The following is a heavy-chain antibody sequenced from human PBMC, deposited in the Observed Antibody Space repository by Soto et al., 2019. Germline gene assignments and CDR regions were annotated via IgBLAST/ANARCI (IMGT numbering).Heavy chain of an antibody. CDR3: AKERVADKYYDYGMDV. Sequence: QVQLVESGGGVVQPGRSLRLSCVASGFTFSSYPIQWVRQAPGKGLEWVTTISSDGIDKYYSDSVKGRFTTSRDNSKNTVYVQMNNMRVEDTAVYYCAKERVADKYYDYGMDVWGQGTTVNVSS. J-gene: IGHJ6*02. D-gene: IGHD3-3*01. V-gene: IGHV3-30*04. CDR1: GFTFSSYP. CDR2: ISSDGIDK.